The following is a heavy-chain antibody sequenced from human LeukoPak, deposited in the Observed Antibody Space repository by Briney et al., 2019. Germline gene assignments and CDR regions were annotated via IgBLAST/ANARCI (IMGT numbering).Heavy chain of an antibody. CDR1: GFTFSDYY. D-gene: IGHD3-10*01. V-gene: IGHV3-23*01. Sequence: PGGSLRLSCAASGFTFSDYYMGWIRQAPGKGLEWVSGISGSGGATYYADSVKGRFTASRDDPHNTLYLQMNSVRAEDTAVYFCARGGVDHYGSGTYYLMYYFDHWGQGALVTVSS. CDR3: ARGGVDHYGSGTYYLMYYFDH. J-gene: IGHJ4*02. CDR2: ISGSGGAT.